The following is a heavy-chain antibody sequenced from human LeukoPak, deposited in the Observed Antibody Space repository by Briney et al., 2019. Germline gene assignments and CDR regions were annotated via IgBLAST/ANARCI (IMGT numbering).Heavy chain of an antibody. CDR2: IVVGSGNT. CDR1: GFTFTSSA. V-gene: IGHV1-58*01. D-gene: IGHD6-13*01. Sequence: SVKVSCKASGFTFTSSAVQWVRQARGQRLEWIGWIVVGSGNTNYAQKFQERVTITRDMSTSTAYMELSSLRSEDTAVYYCAAAGVVAAAEALIDYWGQGTLVTVSS. CDR3: AAAGVVAAAEALIDY. J-gene: IGHJ4*02.